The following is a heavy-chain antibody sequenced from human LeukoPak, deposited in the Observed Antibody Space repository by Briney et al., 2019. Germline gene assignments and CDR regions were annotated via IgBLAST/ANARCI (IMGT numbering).Heavy chain of an antibody. CDR3: AREWAHYDY. CDR1: GFTSSTYW. Sequence: GGSLRLSCAASGFTSSTYWMTWVRQAPGRGLEWVADIKPDGTEKYYLDSVKGRFTISRDNAKNSLYLQMSSLRVEDTAVYYCAREWAHYDYWGQGTLVTVSS. CDR2: IKPDGTEK. J-gene: IGHJ4*02. V-gene: IGHV3-7*01.